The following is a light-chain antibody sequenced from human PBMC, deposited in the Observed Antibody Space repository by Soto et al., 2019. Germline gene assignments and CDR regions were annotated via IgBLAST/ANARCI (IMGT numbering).Light chain of an antibody. CDR3: QQYNSYST. Sequence: DIQMTQSPSTLSASVGDRVTITCRASQSIRNWLAWYQQKPGKAPKLLIYDASSLESGVPSRFSGSGSGTEFTLTISCLQPDDFATYYCQQYNSYSTFGQGTKVDIK. CDR2: DAS. V-gene: IGKV1-5*01. CDR1: QSIRNW. J-gene: IGKJ1*01.